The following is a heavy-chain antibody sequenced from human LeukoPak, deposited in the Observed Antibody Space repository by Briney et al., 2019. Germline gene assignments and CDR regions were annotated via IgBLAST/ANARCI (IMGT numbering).Heavy chain of an antibody. CDR1: GFTFSSYW. D-gene: IGHD3-10*01. CDR3: ARSEARCYYGSGSYGSPDVHDY. CDR2: INSDGSST. Sequence: PGGSLRLSCAASGFTFSSYWMHWVRQAPGKGLVWVSRINSDGSSTSYADSVKGRFTISRDNAKNTLYLQMNSLRAEDTAVYYCARSEARCYYGSGSYGSPDVHDYWGQGTLVTVSS. J-gene: IGHJ4*02. V-gene: IGHV3-74*01.